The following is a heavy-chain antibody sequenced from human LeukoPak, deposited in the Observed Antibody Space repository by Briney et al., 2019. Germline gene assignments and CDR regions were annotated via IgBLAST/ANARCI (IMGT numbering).Heavy chain of an antibody. CDR2: ISYDGSNK. CDR3: ARCQFDWNAIYYYGMDV. CDR1: GFTFSSYA. Sequence: RGSLRLSCAASGFTFSSYAMHWVRQAPGKGLEWVAVISYDGSNKYYADSVKGRFTISRDNSKNTLYLQMNSLRAEDTAVYYCARCQFDWNAIYYYGMDVWGKGTTVTVSS. V-gene: IGHV3-30*04. J-gene: IGHJ6*04. D-gene: IGHD1-1*01.